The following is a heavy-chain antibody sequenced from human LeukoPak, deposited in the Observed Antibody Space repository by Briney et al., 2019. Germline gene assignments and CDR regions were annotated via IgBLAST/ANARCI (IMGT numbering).Heavy chain of an antibody. V-gene: IGHV4-34*01. CDR2: INHSGST. Sequence: SETLSLTCAVYGGSFSGYYWSWIRQPPGKGLEWIGEINHSGSTNYNPSLKSRVTISVDTYKNQFSLNLSSVTAADTAVYYCARGGRDDSSGYYQYFDYWGQGTLVTVSS. J-gene: IGHJ4*02. CDR3: ARGGRDDSSGYYQYFDY. CDR1: GGSFSGYY. D-gene: IGHD3-22*01.